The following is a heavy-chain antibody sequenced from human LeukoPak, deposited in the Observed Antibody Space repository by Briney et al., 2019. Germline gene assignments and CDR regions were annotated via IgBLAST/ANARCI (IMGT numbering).Heavy chain of an antibody. Sequence: GGSLRLSCAASGFSFRSYGMHWVRQAPGKGLEWVTFIRYDGSDDYYADSVKGRFTISRDNAKNMLYLQMNSLRAEDTAVYYCVLLSLTPGWGQGALVTVSS. CDR2: IRYDGSDD. CDR3: VLLSLTPG. J-gene: IGHJ4*02. D-gene: IGHD3-10*01. CDR1: GFSFRSYG. V-gene: IGHV3-30*02.